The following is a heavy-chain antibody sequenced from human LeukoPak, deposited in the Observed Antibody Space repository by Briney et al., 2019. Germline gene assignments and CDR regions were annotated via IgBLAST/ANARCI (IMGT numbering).Heavy chain of an antibody. CDR3: AKEHPLIGECLDY. Sequence: PGGSLRLSCATSGFTFSDYAMNWVRQAPRKGLEWVSAISGSGGNIYYRGSVKDRFTISRDKSKNTLYLQMNSLRIEDTAVYYCAKEHPLIGECLDYRGQGTLVTVSS. D-gene: IGHD2-8*01. CDR1: GFTFSDYA. J-gene: IGHJ4*02. V-gene: IGHV3-23*01. CDR2: ISGSGGNI.